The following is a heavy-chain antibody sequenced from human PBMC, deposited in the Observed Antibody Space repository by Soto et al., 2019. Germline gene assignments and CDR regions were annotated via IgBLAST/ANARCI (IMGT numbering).Heavy chain of an antibody. Sequence: QVQLVESGGGVVQPGRSLRLSCAASGFTFSSYGMHWVRQAPGKGLEWVAVIWYDGTNKYYADSVKGRFTISRDNSKNTLYLHMTSLRAEDTAVYYCARDLVITFGGVNRYYYYCMDVWGQGTTVTVSS. CDR3: ARDLVITFGGVNRYYYYCMDV. CDR1: GFTFSSYG. D-gene: IGHD3-16*01. V-gene: IGHV3-33*01. J-gene: IGHJ6*02. CDR2: IWYDGTNK.